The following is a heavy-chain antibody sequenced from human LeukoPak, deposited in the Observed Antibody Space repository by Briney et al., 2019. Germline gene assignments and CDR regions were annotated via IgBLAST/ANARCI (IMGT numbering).Heavy chain of an antibody. D-gene: IGHD2-8*01. J-gene: IGHJ1*01. CDR3: ARVSYWESGYCTNGVCYNPFFAEYFQH. V-gene: IGHV1-2*02. Sequence: ASVKVSCEASGYTFTGYYMHWVRQAPGQGLEWMGWINPNSGGTNYAQKFQGRVTMTRDTSISTAYMELSRLRSDDTAVYYCARVSYWESGYCTNGVCYNPFFAEYFQHWGQGTLVTVSS. CDR2: INPNSGGT. CDR1: GYTFTGYY.